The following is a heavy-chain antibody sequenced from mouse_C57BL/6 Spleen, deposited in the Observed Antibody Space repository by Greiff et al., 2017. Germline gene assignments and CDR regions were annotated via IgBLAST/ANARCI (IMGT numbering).Heavy chain of an antibody. J-gene: IGHJ1*03. D-gene: IGHD1-1*01. Sequence: QVQLQQPGAELVKPGASVQLSCKASGYTFTSYWMPWVKPRPGQGLEWIGMIHPNSGSTHYNEKFKSKATLTVDKSSSTAYMQLSSLTSEDSAGFYCAKSLYPRYFDVWGTGTTVTVSS. CDR3: AKSLYPRYFDV. CDR2: IHPNSGST. CDR1: GYTFTSYW. V-gene: IGHV1-64*01.